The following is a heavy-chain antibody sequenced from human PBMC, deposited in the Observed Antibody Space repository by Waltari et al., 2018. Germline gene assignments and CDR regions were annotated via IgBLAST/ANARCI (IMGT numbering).Heavy chain of an antibody. Sequence: EVQLVESGGGLVQPGGSLRLFCATSGFTCSNHWMNWGRQAPGKGLEWVANIKQDGSEKNYVDSVKGRFTISRDNTRNSLYLQVNSLRVDDTAIYYCVRGGAAVAGPDDYWGQGTLVTVSS. CDR2: IKQDGSEK. J-gene: IGHJ4*02. CDR3: VRGGAAVAGPDDY. V-gene: IGHV3-7*04. D-gene: IGHD6-19*01. CDR1: GFTCSNHW.